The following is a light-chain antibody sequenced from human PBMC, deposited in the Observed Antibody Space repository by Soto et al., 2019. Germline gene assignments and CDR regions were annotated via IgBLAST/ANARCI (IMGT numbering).Light chain of an antibody. Sequence: DIQMTQSPSTLSASVGDRVTITCRASQSISSWLAWYQQKPGKDPNILIYDASSLESGVPSRFSGSGSGTEFTLTISSLQPEDFATYYCKQYNSYWTCGQGNQLDIK. V-gene: IGKV1-5*01. CDR2: DAS. J-gene: IGKJ1*01. CDR3: KQYNSYWT. CDR1: QSISSW.